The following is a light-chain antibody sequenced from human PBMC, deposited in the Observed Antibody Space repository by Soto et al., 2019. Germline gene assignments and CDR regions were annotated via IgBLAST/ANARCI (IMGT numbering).Light chain of an antibody. J-gene: IGKJ4*01. CDR3: QQRSNWPPALT. Sequence: EIVLTQSPATLSLSPGERATLSCRASQSVSSYLAWYQQKPGQAPRLLIYDASDRATGIPARFSGSGSGKDFTPTISGLGPEDFAVYYCQQRSNWPPALTFGGGTKVEIK. CDR1: QSVSSY. V-gene: IGKV3-11*01. CDR2: DAS.